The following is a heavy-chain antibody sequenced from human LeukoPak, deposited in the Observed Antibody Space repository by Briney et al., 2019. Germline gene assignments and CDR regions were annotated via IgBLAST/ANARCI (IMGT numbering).Heavy chain of an antibody. CDR3: ARGGWLRPPRGLWHNY. D-gene: IGHD5-12*01. J-gene: IGHJ4*02. V-gene: IGHV1-2*02. CDR2: INPNSGGT. Sequence: ASVKVSCKASGYTFTGYYMHWVRQAPGQGLEWMGWINPNSGGTNYAQKFQGRVTMTRDTSISTAYMELSRLRSDDTAVYYCARGGWLRPPRGLWHNYWGQGTLVTVSS. CDR1: GYTFTGYY.